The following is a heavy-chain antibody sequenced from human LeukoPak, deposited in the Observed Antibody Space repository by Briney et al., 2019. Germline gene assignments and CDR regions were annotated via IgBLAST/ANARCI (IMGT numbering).Heavy chain of an antibody. CDR3: ARARRYYDSSGYYPKAYYYGMDV. CDR1: GGSISSYY. CDR2: IYTSGST. V-gene: IGHV4-4*07. D-gene: IGHD3-22*01. J-gene: IGHJ6*02. Sequence: SETLSLTCTVSGGSISSYYWSWIRQPAGKGLEWIGRIYTSGSTNYNPSLKGRVTMSVDTSKNQFSLKLSSVTAADTAVYYCARARRYYDSSGYYPKAYYYGMDVWGQGTTVTVSS.